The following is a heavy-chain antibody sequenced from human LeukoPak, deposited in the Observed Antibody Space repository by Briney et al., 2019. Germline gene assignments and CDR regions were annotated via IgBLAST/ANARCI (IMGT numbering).Heavy chain of an antibody. Sequence: PGGSLRLSCAASGFTFSDAWMSWVRQAAGKGLEWLGRIKSKTDGGTTDYAAPAKGRFTISRDDSKNTLYLQMNSLEIEDTAVYYCSTYRRLYDVSGVDYWGQGTLATVSS. CDR3: STYRRLYDVSGVDY. CDR2: IKSKTDGGTT. J-gene: IGHJ4*02. V-gene: IGHV3-15*01. CDR1: GFTFSDAW. D-gene: IGHD3-22*01.